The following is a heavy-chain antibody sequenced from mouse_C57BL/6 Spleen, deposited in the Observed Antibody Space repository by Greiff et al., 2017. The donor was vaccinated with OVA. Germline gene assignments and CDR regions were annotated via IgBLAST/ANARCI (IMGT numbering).Heavy chain of an antibody. J-gene: IGHJ1*03. V-gene: IGHV1-82*01. CDR1: GYAFSSSW. D-gene: IGHD2-1*01. CDR3: AREGIYYGNYGYFDV. CDR2: IYPGDGDT. Sequence: VQLQQSGPELVKPGASVKISCKASGYAFSSSWMNWVKQRPGKGLEWIGRIYPGDGDTNYNGKFKGKATLTADKSSSTAYMQLSSLTSEDSAVYFCAREGIYYGNYGYFDVWGTGTTVTVSS.